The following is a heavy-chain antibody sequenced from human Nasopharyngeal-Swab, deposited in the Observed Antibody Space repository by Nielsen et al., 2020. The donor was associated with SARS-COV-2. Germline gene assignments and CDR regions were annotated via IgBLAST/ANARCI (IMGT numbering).Heavy chain of an antibody. CDR1: GYSFTSYW. V-gene: IGHV5-10-1*01. D-gene: IGHD3-22*01. CDR2: IDPSDSYT. J-gene: IGHJ3*02. CDR3: ARPGVENYYDSSGYYADAFDI. Sequence: GESLKISCKGYGYSFTSYWITWVRQMPGKGLEWMGRIDPSDSYTNYSPSFQGHVTISADKSISTAYLQWSSLKASDTAMYYCARPGVENYYDSSGYYADAFDIWGQGTMVTVSS.